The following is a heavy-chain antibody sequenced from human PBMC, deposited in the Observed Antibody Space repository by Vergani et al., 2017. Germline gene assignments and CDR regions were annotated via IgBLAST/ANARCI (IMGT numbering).Heavy chain of an antibody. Sequence: QVQLQESGPGLVKPSQTLSLTCTVSGGSISSGSYYWSWIRQPAGKGLELIRRIYTRRSTNYNPSLKSRVTMSVDTSKNQFSLKLSSVTAADTAVYYCARRLVVPAARDLTDAFDIWGQGTMVTVSS. V-gene: IGHV4-61*02. CDR1: GGSISSGSYY. CDR3: ARRLVVPAARDLTDAFDI. D-gene: IGHD2-2*01. CDR2: IYTRRST. J-gene: IGHJ3*02.